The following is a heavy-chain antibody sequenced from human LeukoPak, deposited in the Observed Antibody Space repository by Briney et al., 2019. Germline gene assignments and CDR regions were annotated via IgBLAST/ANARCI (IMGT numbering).Heavy chain of an antibody. CDR3: AKAFYGSGPYYYGMDV. CDR2: ISYDGSNK. Sequence: GRSLRLSCAASGFTFSSYGMHWVRQAPGKGLEWVAVISYDGSNKYYADSVEGRFTISRDNSKNTLYLQMNGLRAEDTAVYYCAKAFYGSGPYYYGMDVWGKGTTVTVSS. V-gene: IGHV3-30*18. J-gene: IGHJ6*04. CDR1: GFTFSSYG. D-gene: IGHD3-10*01.